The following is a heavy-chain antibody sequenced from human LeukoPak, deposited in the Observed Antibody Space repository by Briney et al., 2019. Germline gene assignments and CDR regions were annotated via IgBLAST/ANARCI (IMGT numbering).Heavy chain of an antibody. V-gene: IGHV3-53*01. J-gene: IGHJ4*02. Sequence: GGSLRLSCAASGFAVSSNYMTWIRQAPGKGLEWVSVVYSGGSTEYADSVKGRFTISRDNSKDTLYLQMNSLRAEDTAVYYCARTSSAVNTKGLDSWGQGTLVTVSS. D-gene: IGHD6-13*01. CDR2: VYSGGST. CDR1: GFAVSSNY. CDR3: ARTSSAVNTKGLDS.